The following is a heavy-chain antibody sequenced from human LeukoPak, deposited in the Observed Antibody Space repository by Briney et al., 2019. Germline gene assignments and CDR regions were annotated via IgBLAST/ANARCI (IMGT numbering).Heavy chain of an antibody. CDR1: GGSFSGYY. CDR2: INHSGST. CDR3: ARGEYYYDSSGYYRTTYFDY. D-gene: IGHD3-22*01. V-gene: IGHV4-34*01. J-gene: IGHJ4*02. Sequence: PSETLSLTCAVYGGSFSGYYWSWICQPPGKGLEWIGEINHSGSTNYNPSLKSRVTISVDTSKNQFSLKLSSVTAADTAVYYCARGEYYYDSSGYYRTTYFDYWGQGTLVTVSS.